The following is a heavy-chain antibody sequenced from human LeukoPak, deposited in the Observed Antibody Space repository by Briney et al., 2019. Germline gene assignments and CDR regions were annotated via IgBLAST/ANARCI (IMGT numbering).Heavy chain of an antibody. CDR1: GYTLTNYG. CDR2: VSTYNGRT. D-gene: IGHD1-26*01. J-gene: IGHJ4*02. V-gene: IGHV1-18*01. Sequence: ASVKVSCTASGYTLTNYGISWVRQAPGQGLEWMGWVSTYNGRTNYGQRVQGRVIMTTDTPTNTAYMELRNLRSDDTAVYYCARAGPFYSGNYLGFWGQGTLVTVSS. CDR3: ARAGPFYSGNYLGF.